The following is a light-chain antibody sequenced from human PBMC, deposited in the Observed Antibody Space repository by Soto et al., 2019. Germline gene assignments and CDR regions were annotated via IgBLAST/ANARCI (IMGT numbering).Light chain of an antibody. V-gene: IGLV2-14*01. J-gene: IGLJ1*01. CDR2: DVS. CDR3: SSYTSSTTLYV. Sequence: QSALTQPASVSGSPGQSITIYCTGTSSDVGGYNYVSWYQQHPGKAPKLMIYDVSSRPSGVSNRFSGSKSGNTASLTISGLQAEDEADYYCSSYTSSTTLYVFGTGTKLTVL. CDR1: SSDVGGYNY.